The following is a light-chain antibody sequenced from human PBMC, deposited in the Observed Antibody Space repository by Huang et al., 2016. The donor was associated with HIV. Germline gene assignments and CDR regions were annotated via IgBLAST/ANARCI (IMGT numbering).Light chain of an antibody. CDR2: DAS. V-gene: IGKV3-11*01. Sequence: EIVLTQSPATLSLSPGERATLSCRASQSVSSYLAWYQQKPGQAPRLLIYDASSRATGIPARFSGSGSGTDFTLTISSLEPEDCAVYYCQQRSNWRITFGGGTKVEIK. CDR3: QQRSNWRIT. J-gene: IGKJ4*01. CDR1: QSVSSY.